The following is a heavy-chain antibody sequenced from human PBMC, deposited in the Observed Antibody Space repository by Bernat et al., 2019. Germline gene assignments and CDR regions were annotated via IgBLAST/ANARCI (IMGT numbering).Heavy chain of an antibody. D-gene: IGHD6-19*01. J-gene: IGHJ4*02. CDR2: ISSSSSYI. V-gene: IGHV3-21*01. CDR3: AREFSSGWYELAWYFDY. Sequence: EVQLVESGGGLIQPGGSLRLSCAASGFTVSSNYMNWVRQAPGKGLEWVSSISSSSSYIYYADSVKGRFTISRDNAKNSLYLQMNSLRAEDTAVYYCAREFSSGWYELAWYFDYWGQGTLVTVSS. CDR1: GFTVSSNY.